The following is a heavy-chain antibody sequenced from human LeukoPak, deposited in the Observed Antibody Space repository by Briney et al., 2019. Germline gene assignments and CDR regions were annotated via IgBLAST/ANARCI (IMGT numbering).Heavy chain of an antibody. V-gene: IGHV3-23*01. D-gene: IGHD1-26*01. Sequence: GGSLRLSCAASGFTFSSYSMNWVRQAPGKGLEWVSAISGRGNTTYYADSVKGRFTISRDNSKNTLYLQMNSLRAEDTAVYYCARDMGGALGRVSLDYWGQGTLVTVSS. CDR3: ARDMGGALGRVSLDY. J-gene: IGHJ4*02. CDR1: GFTFSSYS. CDR2: ISGRGNTT.